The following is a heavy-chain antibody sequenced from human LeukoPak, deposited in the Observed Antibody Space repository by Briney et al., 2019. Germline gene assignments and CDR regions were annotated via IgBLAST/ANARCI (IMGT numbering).Heavy chain of an antibody. Sequence: SETLSLTCTVSGYSISSGYYWSWIRQPPGKGLEWIGSIYHSGSTYYNPSLKSRVTISVDTSKNQFSLKLSSVTAADTAVYYCARTSYYYGSGSHFDYWGQGTLVTVSS. V-gene: IGHV4-38-2*02. CDR2: IYHSGST. J-gene: IGHJ4*02. D-gene: IGHD3-10*01. CDR3: ARTSYYYGSGSHFDY. CDR1: GYSISSGYY.